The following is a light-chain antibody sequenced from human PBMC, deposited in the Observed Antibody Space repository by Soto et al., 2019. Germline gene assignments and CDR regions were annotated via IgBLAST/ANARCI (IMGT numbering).Light chain of an antibody. V-gene: IGLV2-8*01. CDR1: SSDLGGYNY. CDR2: EVS. Sequence: QSALTQPPSASGSPGQSVTISCTGTSSDLGGYNYVSWYQQHPGKAPKLMIYEVSKRPSGVPDRFSGSKSGNTASLTVSGLQTEDEADYYCSSNAGSNDLRVFGGGPSSPS. CDR3: SSNAGSNDLRV. J-gene: IGLJ3*02.